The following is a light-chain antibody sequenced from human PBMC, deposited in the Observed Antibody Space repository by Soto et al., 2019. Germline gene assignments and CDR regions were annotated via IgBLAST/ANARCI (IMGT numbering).Light chain of an antibody. CDR1: SSNIGAGYD. CDR2: ANS. V-gene: IGLV1-40*01. J-gene: IGLJ1*01. Sequence: QSVLTQPPSVSGAPGQRVTISCTGSSSNIGAGYDVHWYQQLPGTAPQLLIYANSNRPSGVPDRFSGSKSETSASLAITGLQAEDEADYSCQSYDKSLSGFVFGTGTKLTVL. CDR3: QSYDKSLSGFV.